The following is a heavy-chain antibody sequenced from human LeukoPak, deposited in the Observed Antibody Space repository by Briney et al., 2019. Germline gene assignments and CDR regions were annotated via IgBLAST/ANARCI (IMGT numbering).Heavy chain of an antibody. V-gene: IGHV4-38-2*02. CDR2: IYHSGST. D-gene: IGHD3-16*02. Sequence: SETLSLTCTVSGYSITSGYYWGWIRQPPGRGLEWIGSIYHSGSTYYNPSLKSRVTMSVDTSKNQVSLKLSSVTAADTAVYYCARILSSRAPPHYVWGTCRKGPFDYWGQGTLVTVSS. CDR3: ARILSSRAPPHYVWGTCRKGPFDY. CDR1: GYSITSGYY. J-gene: IGHJ4*02.